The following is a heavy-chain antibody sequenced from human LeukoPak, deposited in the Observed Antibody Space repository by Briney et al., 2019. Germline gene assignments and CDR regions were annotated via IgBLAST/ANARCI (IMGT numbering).Heavy chain of an antibody. D-gene: IGHD6-13*01. CDR1: GGSIDSDTYY. CDR2: AYYSGSRST. CDR3: ARDRGSSWYGDYNNYGMDV. Sequence: SETLSLTCTVSGGSIDSDTYYWGWIRQPPGKGLEWIGSAYYSGSRSTYYNPSLKSRVAISVDTSKNQFSRRLTSLTTADTAVYYCARDRGSSWYGDYNNYGMDVWGQGTTVTVSS. J-gene: IGHJ6*02. V-gene: IGHV4-39*02.